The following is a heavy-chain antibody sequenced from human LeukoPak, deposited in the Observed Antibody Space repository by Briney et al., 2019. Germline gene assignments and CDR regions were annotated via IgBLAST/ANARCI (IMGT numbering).Heavy chain of an antibody. CDR1: GYTFTAYD. CDR2: ISAYTGRT. V-gene: IGHV1-18*01. J-gene: IGHJ4*02. Sequence: ASVKVSCKGSGYTFTAYDIIWVRQAPGQGLECVGLISAYTGRTEYAQKFQGSVIMTTDSATSTAYMELRSLRSDDTGVYYCARDEFGRIGVGVYWGQGTPVTVSA. D-gene: IGHD1-26*01. CDR3: ARDEFGRIGVGVY.